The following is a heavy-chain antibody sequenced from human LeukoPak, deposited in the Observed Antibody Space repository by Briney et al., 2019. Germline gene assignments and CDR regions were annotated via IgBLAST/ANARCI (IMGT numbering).Heavy chain of an antibody. CDR1: GGSISSSNFY. D-gene: IGHD4-11*01. J-gene: IGHJ5*02. CDR2: IYYSGST. Sequence: PSETLSLTCTVSGGSISSSNFYWGWIRQPPGKGLEWIGSIYYSGSTYYNPSLKSRVSISVDTSKNQFSLKLSSVTAADTAVYYCARNHKVYRHVRNWFDPWGQGTLVTVSS. CDR3: ARNHKVYRHVRNWFDP. V-gene: IGHV4-39*07.